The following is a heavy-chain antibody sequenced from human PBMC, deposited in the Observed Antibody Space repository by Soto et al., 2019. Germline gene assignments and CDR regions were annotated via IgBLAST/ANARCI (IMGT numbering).Heavy chain of an antibody. CDR1: GYSFTSYW. CDR3: ARQYYYDSSGYYYYAFDI. CDR2: IYPGDSDT. J-gene: IGHJ3*02. D-gene: IGHD3-22*01. V-gene: IGHV5-51*01. Sequence: GESLKISCKGSGYSFTSYWIGWVRQMPGKGLEWMGIIYPGDSDTRYSPSFRGQVTISADKSISTAYLQWSSLKASDTAMYYCARQYYYDSSGYYYYAFDIWGQGTMVTVSS.